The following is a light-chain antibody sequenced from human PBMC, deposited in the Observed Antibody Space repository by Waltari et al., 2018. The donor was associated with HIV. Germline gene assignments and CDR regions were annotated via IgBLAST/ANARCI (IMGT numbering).Light chain of an antibody. CDR3: QQYDTLPLT. CDR1: QDISNY. Sequence: DIQMTQSPSSLSSSVGDRVTITCQASQDISNYLNWDQQKPGKAPKLLIYDVSNLERGVPSRFSGSGSGTDFTFTITSLQPEDFATYYCQQYDTLPLTFGGGTKVEI. J-gene: IGKJ4*01. V-gene: IGKV1-33*01. CDR2: DVS.